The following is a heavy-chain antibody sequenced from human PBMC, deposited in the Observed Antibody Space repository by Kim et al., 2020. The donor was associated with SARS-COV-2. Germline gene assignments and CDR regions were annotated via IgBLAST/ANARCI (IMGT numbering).Heavy chain of an antibody. CDR3: ARVGSWFGDL. CDR2: IYYSGST. V-gene: IGHV4-59*08. CDR1: GGSISSYY. D-gene: IGHD3-10*01. Sequence: SETLSLTCTVSGGSISSYYWSWIRQPPGKGLEWIGYIYYSGSTNYNPSHKSRVTISVDTSKNQFSLKLSSVTAADTAVYYCARVGSWFGDLWGQGTLVTVSS. J-gene: IGHJ5*02.